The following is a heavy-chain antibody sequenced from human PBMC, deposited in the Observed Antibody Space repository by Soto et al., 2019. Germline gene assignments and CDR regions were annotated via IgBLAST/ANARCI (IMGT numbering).Heavy chain of an antibody. CDR2: IIPIFGTA. CDR1: GGTFSSYA. J-gene: IGHJ4*02. CDR3: ARGPAPGSGRYCSGGSCYSRNFDY. D-gene: IGHD2-15*01. V-gene: IGHV1-69*01. Sequence: QVQLVQSGAEEQKPGSSVKVSCKASGGTFSSYAISWVRQAPGQGLEWMGGIIPIFGTANYAQKFQGRVTITADESTSTAYMELSSLRSEDTAVYYCARGPAPGSGRYCSGGSCYSRNFDYWGQGTLVTVSS.